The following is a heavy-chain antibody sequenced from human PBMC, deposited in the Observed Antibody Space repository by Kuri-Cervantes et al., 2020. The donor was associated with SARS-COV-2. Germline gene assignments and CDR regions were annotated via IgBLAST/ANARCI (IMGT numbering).Heavy chain of an antibody. CDR1: GGSISSYY. D-gene: IGHD2-2*02. J-gene: IGHJ4*02. CDR2: IYHSGST. CDR3: ASSIYCSSTSCYTYGHFDY. V-gene: IGHV4-59*12. Sequence: SETLSLTCTVSGGSISSYYWGWIRQPPGKGLEWIGSIYHSGSTNYNPSLKSRVTISVDTSKNQFSLKLSSVTAADTAVYYCASSIYCSSTSCYTYGHFDYWGQGTLVTVSS.